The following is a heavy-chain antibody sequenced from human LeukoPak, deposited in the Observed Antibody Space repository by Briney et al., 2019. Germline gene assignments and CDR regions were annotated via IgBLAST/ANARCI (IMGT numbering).Heavy chain of an antibody. V-gene: IGHV3-23*01. CDR1: GFTFSSYW. CDR3: AKSYGDYLGYFDS. D-gene: IGHD4-17*01. J-gene: IGHJ4*02. Sequence: GGSLRLSCTASGFTFSSYWMNWVRQAPGKGLEWVSGISDGGGTTNYADAVKGRFTISRDKSKNTLFLQMNSLRAEDTAVYYCAKSYGDYLGYFDSWGQGTLVTVSS. CDR2: ISDGGGTT.